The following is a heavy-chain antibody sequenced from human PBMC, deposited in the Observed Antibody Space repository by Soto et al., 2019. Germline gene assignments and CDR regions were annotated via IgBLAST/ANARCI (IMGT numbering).Heavy chain of an antibody. V-gene: IGHV1-58*01. Sequence: SVKVSCKASGFTFTSSAVQWVRQARGQRLEWIGWIVVGSGNTNYAQKFQERVTITRDMSTSTAYMGLSSLRSEDTAVYYCAALHLYYYDSSGTFDYWGQGTLVTV. CDR2: IVVGSGNT. CDR3: AALHLYYYDSSGTFDY. CDR1: GFTFTSSA. D-gene: IGHD3-22*01. J-gene: IGHJ4*02.